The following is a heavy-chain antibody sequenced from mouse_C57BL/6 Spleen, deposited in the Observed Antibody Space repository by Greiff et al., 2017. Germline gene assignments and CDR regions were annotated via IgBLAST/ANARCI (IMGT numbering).Heavy chain of an antibody. D-gene: IGHD5-1*01. CDR1: GYTFTSYT. CDR3: AAGTSYYAMDY. Sequence: VQLQQSGAELARPGASVKMSCKASGYTFTSYTMHWVKQRPGQGLEWIGYINPSSGYTKYNQTFKDKATLTADKSSSTAYMQLSSLTSEDSAVYYCAAGTSYYAMDYWGQGTSVTVSS. J-gene: IGHJ4*01. V-gene: IGHV1-4*01. CDR2: INPSSGYT.